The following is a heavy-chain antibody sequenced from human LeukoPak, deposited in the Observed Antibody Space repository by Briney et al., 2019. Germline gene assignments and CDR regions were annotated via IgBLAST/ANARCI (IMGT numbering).Heavy chain of an antibody. D-gene: IGHD3-22*01. CDR3: ARGAADYYDSSGYY. V-gene: IGHV1-18*01. CDR1: GYTFTSYG. J-gene: IGHJ4*02. CDR2: ISAYNGNT. Sequence: GGSLRLSCAASGYTFTSYGISWVRQAPGQGLEWMGWISAYNGNTNYAQKLQGRVTMTTDTSTSTAYMELRSLRSDDTAVYYCARGAADYYDSSGYYWGQGTLVTVSS.